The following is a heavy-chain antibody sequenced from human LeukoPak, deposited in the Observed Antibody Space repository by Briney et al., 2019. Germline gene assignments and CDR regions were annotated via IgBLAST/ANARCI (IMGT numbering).Heavy chain of an antibody. J-gene: IGHJ4*02. CDR2: IRHDGSNT. CDR1: GFTFVNYG. Sequence: GGSLRLSCAASGFTFVNYGFHWVRQAPGKGLEWVAFIRHDGSNTYYIDSVKGRFTISRDKSMLYLQMNSLGPDDTAVYYCAKEPRLRTAGWWAEFALWGQGTLVPVSS. CDR3: AKEPRLRTAGWWAEFAL. V-gene: IGHV3-30*02. D-gene: IGHD2-15*01.